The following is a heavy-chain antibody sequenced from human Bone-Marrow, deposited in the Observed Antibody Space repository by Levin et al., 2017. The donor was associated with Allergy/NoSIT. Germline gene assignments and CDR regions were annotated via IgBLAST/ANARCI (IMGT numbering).Heavy chain of an antibody. J-gene: IGHJ4*02. D-gene: IGHD3-10*01. CDR3: ARARGGFYGSGSFDF. CDR2: IIPAFGST. V-gene: IGHV1-69*13. Sequence: ASVKVSCKASGGTLRNYAISWVRQAPGQGLEWMGGIIPAFGSTNYAQKFQDRVTITADESTRTSHMELRSLRFEDTAVYYCARARGGFYGSGSFDFWGQGALVTVSS. CDR1: GGTLRNYA.